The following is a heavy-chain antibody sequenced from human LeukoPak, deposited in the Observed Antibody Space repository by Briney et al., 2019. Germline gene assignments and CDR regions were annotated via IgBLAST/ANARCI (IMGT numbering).Heavy chain of an antibody. V-gene: IGHV4-4*09. CDR3: ARSPPAPKQFDF. D-gene: IGHD6-25*01. J-gene: IGHJ4*02. CDR2: IFPSGSS. CDR1: GVSISSYY. Sequence: SETLSLTCTVSGVSISSYYWSWIRQPPGKGLEWIGYIFPSGSSNYDPSLKSRVTMSVDTSKNRISLNLYSVIAADTAVYYCARSPPAPKQFDFWGQEILVTVSS.